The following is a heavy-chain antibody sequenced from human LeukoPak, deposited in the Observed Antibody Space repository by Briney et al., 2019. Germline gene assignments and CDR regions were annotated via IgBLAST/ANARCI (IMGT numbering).Heavy chain of an antibody. D-gene: IGHD5-12*01. CDR1: GFSFNSHN. CDR3: ARKGYSGYRLGIDY. Sequence: GGSLRLSCAASGFSFNSHNMNWVRQAPGKGLEWVSFIDTSSHYIYYADSVKGRFTISRDNSNNTLYLQMNSLRAEDTAVYYCARKGYSGYRLGIDYWGQGTLVTVSS. J-gene: IGHJ4*02. V-gene: IGHV3-21*01. CDR2: IDTSSHYI.